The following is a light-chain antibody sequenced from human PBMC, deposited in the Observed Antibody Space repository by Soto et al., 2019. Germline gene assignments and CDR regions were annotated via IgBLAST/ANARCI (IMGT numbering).Light chain of an antibody. CDR3: QQYGSSPIT. J-gene: IGKJ5*01. V-gene: IGKV3-20*01. CDR1: LSVSSSY. Sequence: EIVLTQSPATLSLSPGERATLSCRASLSVSSSYLAWYQQKPGQAPRLLIYGASSRATGVPDRFSGSGSRTDFTLTISRLEPEDFAVYYCQQYGSSPITFGQGTRLEIK. CDR2: GAS.